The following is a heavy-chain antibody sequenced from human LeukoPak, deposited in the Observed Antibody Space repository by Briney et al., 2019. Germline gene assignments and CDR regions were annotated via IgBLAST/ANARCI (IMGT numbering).Heavy chain of an antibody. D-gene: IGHD6-6*01. CDR3: AKLVTGRPSGYMDV. J-gene: IGHJ6*03. V-gene: IGHV3-23*01. CDR2: ISGNGGST. Sequence: GGSLRLSCAASGFIFSNYAMSWVRQAPGKGLEWVSGISGNGGSTSYADSVKGRFTISRDNSKNTLNVQMNSLRAGDTAVYYCAKLVTGRPSGYMDVWGKGTTVTVSS. CDR1: GFIFSNYA.